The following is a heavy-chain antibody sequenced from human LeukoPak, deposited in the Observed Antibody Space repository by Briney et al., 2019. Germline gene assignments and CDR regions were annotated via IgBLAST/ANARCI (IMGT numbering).Heavy chain of an antibody. J-gene: IGHJ4*02. D-gene: IGHD2-15*01. Sequence: SETLSLTCTVSGGSISSSDYYWAWIRQPPGKGLEWIATMFYNGATQFNPSLKSRVTMSLDTSLNQLALKMTSVTAADTAVYYCAREERWLRQTSSGDYWGQGALVTVTS. CDR2: MFYNGAT. CDR1: GGSISSSDYY. CDR3: AREERWLRQTSSGDY. V-gene: IGHV4-39*06.